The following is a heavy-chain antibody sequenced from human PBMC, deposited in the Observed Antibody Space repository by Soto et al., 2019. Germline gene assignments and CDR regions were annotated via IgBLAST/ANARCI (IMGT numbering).Heavy chain of an antibody. CDR1: GGAFGSYA. CDR2: IVPMFDTT. CDR3: TRHRGYSSGYWGQDF. D-gene: IGHD2-15*01. Sequence: QVQLVQSGTEVKKPASSVKVSCKASGGAFGSYAINWVRQAPGQGLEWMGGIVPMFDTTNYAQRFQGRVTVTADESTSTVYLELTRLRSEDTGMYYCTRHRGYSSGYWGQDFWGQGTLVTVSS. J-gene: IGHJ4*02. V-gene: IGHV1-69*01.